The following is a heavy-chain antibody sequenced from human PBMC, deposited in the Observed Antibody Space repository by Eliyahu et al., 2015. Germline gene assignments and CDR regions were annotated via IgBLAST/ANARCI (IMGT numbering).Heavy chain of an antibody. J-gene: IGHJ5*02. CDR3: ARFQLRAGVNWFDP. CDR1: GGSISSYY. CDR2: IYYSGST. V-gene: IGHV4-59*01. Sequence: QVQLQESGPGLVKPSETLSLTCTVSGGSISSYYWSWIRQPPGKGLEWIGYIYYSGSTNYNPSLKSRVTISVDTSKNQFSLKLSSVTAADTAVYYCARFQLRAGVNWFDPWGQGTLVTVSS. D-gene: IGHD2-2*01.